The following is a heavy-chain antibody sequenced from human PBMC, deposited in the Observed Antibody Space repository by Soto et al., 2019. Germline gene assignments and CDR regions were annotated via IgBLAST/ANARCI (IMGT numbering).Heavy chain of an antibody. CDR2: IYPSDSYT. CDR1: GYSFTRYW. V-gene: IGHV5-10-1*01. Sequence: GESLKISCTGSGYSFTRYWIGWVRQMPGKGLEWMGIIYPSDSYTNYSPSFQGHVTISADKSISTAYLQWSSLKASDTAMYYCARLQAAAGDNDLTFDYWGQGTLVTVSS. D-gene: IGHD6-13*01. J-gene: IGHJ4*02. CDR3: ARLQAAAGDNDLTFDY.